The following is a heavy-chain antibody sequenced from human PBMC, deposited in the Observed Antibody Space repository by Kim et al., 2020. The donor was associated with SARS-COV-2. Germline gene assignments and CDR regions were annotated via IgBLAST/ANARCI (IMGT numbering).Heavy chain of an antibody. D-gene: IGHD3-16*01. Sequence: GGSLRLSCEASGLNLRPYGITWVRQAPGKGLEWVSAQTSSAGSTYYAESVKGRFTVSRDNSKNTVYLQMNGLRVEDTAVYYCAKWGNWFDPWGQGTLVTVSS. CDR2: QTSSAGST. J-gene: IGHJ5*02. CDR1: GLNLRPYG. CDR3: AKWGNWFDP. V-gene: IGHV3-23*01.